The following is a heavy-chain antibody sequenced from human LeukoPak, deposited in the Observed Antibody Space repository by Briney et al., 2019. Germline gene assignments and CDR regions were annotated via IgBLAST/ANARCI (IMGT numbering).Heavy chain of an antibody. CDR1: GGSISSGDYY. V-gene: IGHV4-30-4*08. CDR2: IYYSGST. CDR3: AGEGITVFGVAPPGAFYI. D-gene: IGHD3-3*01. Sequence: SETLSLTCTVSGGSISSGDYYWSWIRQPPGKGLEWIGYIYYSGSTYYNPSLKSRATISAETSKKQFSLKLSSVIAATQAVYLCAGEGITVFGVAPPGAFYIWGQRTMVTVSS. J-gene: IGHJ3*02.